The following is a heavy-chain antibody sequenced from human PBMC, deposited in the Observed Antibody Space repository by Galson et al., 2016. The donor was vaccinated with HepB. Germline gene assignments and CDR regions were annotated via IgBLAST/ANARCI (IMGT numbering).Heavy chain of an antibody. V-gene: IGHV4-39*01. D-gene: IGHD3-10*01. J-gene: IGHJ4*02. CDR2: IHYSGTA. CDR1: GGSISSSSYY. Sequence: ETLSLTCTVSGGSISSSSYYWGWIRQPPGKGLEWIGSIHYSGTAYYNPSLKSRVTTSVDTSKNQFSLNMRSVTAADTAVYYCAGGFSGSGSYSYYFAYWGQGTLVTVSS. CDR3: AGGFSGSGSYSYYFAY.